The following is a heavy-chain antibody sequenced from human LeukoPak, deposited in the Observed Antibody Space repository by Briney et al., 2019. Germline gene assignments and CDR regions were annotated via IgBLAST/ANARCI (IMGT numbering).Heavy chain of an antibody. CDR2: IYNSGST. J-gene: IGHJ6*03. V-gene: IGHV4-39*07. CDR3: ARDHRGYDFWSGYLGRHFYYYYMDV. Sequence: SETLSRTCTVSGGSISSSSYYWGWVRQPPGKGLEWIGSIYNSGSTYYNPSLKSRVTISVDTSKNQFSLKLSSVTAADTAVYYRARDHRGYDFWSGYLGRHFYYYYMDVWGKGTTVTVSS. D-gene: IGHD3-3*01. CDR1: GGSISSSSYY.